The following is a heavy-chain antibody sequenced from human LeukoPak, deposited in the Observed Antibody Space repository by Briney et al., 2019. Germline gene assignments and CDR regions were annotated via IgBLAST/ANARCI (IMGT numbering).Heavy chain of an antibody. CDR1: GFTFSGSA. CDR3: NLGGDADY. Sequence: GGSLRLSCAASGFTFSGSAMHWVRQASGKGLEWVGRIRSKANSYATAYAASVKGRFTISRDDSKNTAYLQMNSLKTEDTAVYYCNLGGDADYWGQGTLVTVSS. D-gene: IGHD3-16*01. CDR2: IRSKANSYAT. J-gene: IGHJ4*02. V-gene: IGHV3-73*01.